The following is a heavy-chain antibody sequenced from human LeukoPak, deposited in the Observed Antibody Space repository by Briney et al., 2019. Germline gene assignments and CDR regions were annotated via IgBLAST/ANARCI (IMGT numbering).Heavy chain of an antibody. CDR3: ARDGGVSGYDLLDY. J-gene: IGHJ4*02. V-gene: IGHV3-7*01. D-gene: IGHD5-12*01. CDR1: GLTFSNYW. Sequence: GGSLRLSCAASGLTFSNYWMTWVRQAPGKGLEWVAHINQDGSKEYYMDSVKARFTISRDNAKNSLSLQMNSLRAEDTAVYYCARDGGVSGYDLLDYWGQGTLVTVSS. CDR2: INQDGSKE.